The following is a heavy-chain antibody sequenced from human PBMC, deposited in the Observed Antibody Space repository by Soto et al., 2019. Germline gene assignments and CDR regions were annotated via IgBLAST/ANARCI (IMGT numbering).Heavy chain of an antibody. Sequence: EVQLVESGGGQVQPVGSLTLSCAVSGFTLRSYWMHWVRQSPVKVLEWVARIDSDGRTTNYADSVKGRFTISRDNAKNTVFLHMNSLRAEDRAVYYCARGVVVYQQLVRGRDRFDPWGQGTLVTVSS. CDR2: IDSDGRTT. CDR3: ARGVVVYQQLVRGRDRFDP. CDR1: GFTLRSYW. J-gene: IGHJ5*02. V-gene: IGHV3-74*01. D-gene: IGHD6-13*01.